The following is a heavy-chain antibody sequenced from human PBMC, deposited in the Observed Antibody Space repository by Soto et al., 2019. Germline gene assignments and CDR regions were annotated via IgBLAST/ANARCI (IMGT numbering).Heavy chain of an antibody. J-gene: IGHJ5*02. CDR3: VRDGHCITTSSYGNWFDP. Sequence: EVQLVESGGGLVQPGGSLRLSCAASGFTFSTYWMHWIRQVPGKGLEWVSRINSDASHTYYADSVKGRFTISRDNAQNPLHLELHSLRAEDTAVSYCVRDGHCITTSSYGNWFDPWGQGTLVTVSS. D-gene: IGHD2-2*01. CDR2: INSDASHT. V-gene: IGHV3-74*01. CDR1: GFTFSTYW.